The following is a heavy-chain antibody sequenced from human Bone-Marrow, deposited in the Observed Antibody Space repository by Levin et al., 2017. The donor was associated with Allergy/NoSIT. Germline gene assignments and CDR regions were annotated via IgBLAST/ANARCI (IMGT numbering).Heavy chain of an antibody. J-gene: IGHJ6*02. CDR1: GYTFSDYY. V-gene: IGHV1-2*02. D-gene: IGHD3-22*01. CDR2: INPNSGGT. Sequence: AASVKVSCKASGYTFSDYYMNWVRQAPGQGLEWMGWINPNSGGTTFAQKFQGRVTLTRDTSSTTANMELSRLRSDDTAVYYCARSYYYDTNYYSYAMDVWGQGTTVTVSS. CDR3: ARSYYYDTNYYSYAMDV.